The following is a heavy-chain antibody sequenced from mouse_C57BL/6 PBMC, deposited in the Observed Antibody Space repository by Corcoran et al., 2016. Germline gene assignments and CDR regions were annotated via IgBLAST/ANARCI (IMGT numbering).Heavy chain of an antibody. CDR3: ARWGYSNSLFAY. Sequence: QIQVVQSGPELKKPGETVKISCEASGYNFTTYGLRWVKQAPGKGLKWRGGINTYSGVPTYADDIKGRFAFSLETTASTAYLQINNLKNEDTATYFCARWGYSNSLFAYWGQGTLVTVSA. CDR2: INTYSGVP. CDR1: GYNFTTYG. J-gene: IGHJ3*01. V-gene: IGHV9-3*01. D-gene: IGHD2-5*01.